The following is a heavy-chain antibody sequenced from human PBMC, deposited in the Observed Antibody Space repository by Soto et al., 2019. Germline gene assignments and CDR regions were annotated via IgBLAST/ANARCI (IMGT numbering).Heavy chain of an antibody. V-gene: IGHV3-30-3*01. J-gene: IGHJ4*02. CDR3: ARDDYGEYYFDY. CDR2: LSYDGSTK. D-gene: IGHD4-17*01. CDR1: GFIFRNYA. Sequence: GGSLRLSCAASGFIFRNYAMHWVRQAPGKGLEWVAILSYDGSTKYHADSVKGRFTISRDNSKNTLYLQMDSLRPDDTAVYYCARDDYGEYYFDYWGQGTLVTVSS.